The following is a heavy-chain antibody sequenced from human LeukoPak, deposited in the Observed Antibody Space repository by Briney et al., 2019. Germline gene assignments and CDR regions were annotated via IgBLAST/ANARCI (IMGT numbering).Heavy chain of an antibody. J-gene: IGHJ4*02. D-gene: IGHD2-2*01. CDR3: AKFPPIVVVPAAIAVFDY. CDR2: ISGSGGST. V-gene: IGHV3-23*01. Sequence: GGSLRLSCAASGFTFSSYAMSWVRQAPGKGLEWVSAISGSGGSTYYADSVKGRFTISRDNSKNTLYLQMNSLRAEDTAVYYCAKFPPIVVVPAAIAVFDYWGQGTLVTVSS. CDR1: GFTFSSYA.